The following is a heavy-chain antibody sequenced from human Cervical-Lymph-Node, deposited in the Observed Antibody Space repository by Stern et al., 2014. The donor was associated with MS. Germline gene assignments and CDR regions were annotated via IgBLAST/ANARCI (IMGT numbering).Heavy chain of an antibody. J-gene: IGHJ3*02. CDR1: GFIFSDYG. Sequence: VQLVESGGGVVQPGGSLRLSCVASGFIFSDYGMNWVRPTPGKGLEWVTVISYEGSNTHYIDSVKGRFTISRDNSKNTLYLQMNSLRAEDTAVYYCAKDVQSKRGGDFDIWGQGTLVTVSS. V-gene: IGHV3-30*18. D-gene: IGHD2-21*01. CDR2: ISYEGSNT. CDR3: AKDVQSKRGGDFDI.